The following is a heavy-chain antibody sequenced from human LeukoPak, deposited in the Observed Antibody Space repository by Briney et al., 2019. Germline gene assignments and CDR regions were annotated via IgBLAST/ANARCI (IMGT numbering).Heavy chain of an antibody. J-gene: IGHJ3*02. CDR3: AKDQLTGGYNYGYGTFDI. CDR2: ISGRDGYT. D-gene: IGHD5-18*01. Sequence: GGSLRLSCAASGFTFSTYAMSWVRQAPGKGLEWVSNISGRDGYTHYADAVKGRSTISRDNSKNTLYLQMNSLRAEDTAVYYCAKDQLTGGYNYGYGTFDILGQGTIVTVSS. CDR1: GFTFSTYA. V-gene: IGHV3-23*01.